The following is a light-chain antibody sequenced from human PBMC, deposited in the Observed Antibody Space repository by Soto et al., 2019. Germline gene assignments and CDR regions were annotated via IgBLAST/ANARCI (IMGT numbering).Light chain of an antibody. CDR3: LQHNSYPRT. CDR2: GAS. Sequence: DIQITQSPSSLSAFVGDRVTITCRSSQGIRNDLVWYQQKPGKAPKRLIYGASSLQSGVPSRFSGSGSETEFTFTISSLQPEDFATYFCLQHNSYPRTLGQGTKVDIK. CDR1: QGIRND. V-gene: IGKV1-17*01. J-gene: IGKJ1*01.